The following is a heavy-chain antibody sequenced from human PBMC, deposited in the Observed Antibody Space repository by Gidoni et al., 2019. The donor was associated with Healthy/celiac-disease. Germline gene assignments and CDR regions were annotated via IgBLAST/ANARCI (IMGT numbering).Heavy chain of an antibody. D-gene: IGHD2-15*01. J-gene: IGHJ4*02. CDR2: IIPIFGTA. V-gene: IGHV1-69*01. CDR1: GGTFRSYA. Sequence: QEQLVQSGAEVKKPGSSVKVPCKAAGGTFRSYAIRWVRQAPGQGLEWMGGIIPIFGTANYAQKFQVRVTITADESTSTAYMELSSLRSEDTAVSYCARNPNSCSGGSCYSYYFDYWGQGTLVTVSS. CDR3: ARNPNSCSGGSCYSYYFDY.